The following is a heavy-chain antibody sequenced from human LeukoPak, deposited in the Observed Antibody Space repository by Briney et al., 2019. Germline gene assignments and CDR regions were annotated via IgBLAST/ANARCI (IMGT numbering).Heavy chain of an antibody. CDR1: GFTFSNYW. V-gene: IGHV3-7*01. D-gene: IGHD3-10*01. CDR2: IKQDRSEK. Sequence: GGSLRLSCAASGFTFSNYWMSWVRQAPGKGLEWVANIKQDRSEKYYVDSVKGRFTISRDDAKRSLYLQMNSLRVEDTAVYYCAKVAKYYYGSETYYFFEHWGQGTPVTASS. J-gene: IGHJ4*02. CDR3: AKVAKYYYGSETYYFFEH.